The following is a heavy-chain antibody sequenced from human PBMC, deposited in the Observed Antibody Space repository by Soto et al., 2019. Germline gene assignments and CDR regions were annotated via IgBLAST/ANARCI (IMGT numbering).Heavy chain of an antibody. CDR2: ISYDGSNK. D-gene: IGHD3-22*01. Sequence: QVQLVESGGGVVQPGRSLRLSCAASGFTFSSYGMHWVRQAPGKGLEGVAVISYDGSNKYYADSVKGRFTISRDNSKNTLYLQMNSLRAEDTAVYYCAKDSREDYYDSSGFDYWGQGTLVTVSS. V-gene: IGHV3-30*18. J-gene: IGHJ4*02. CDR3: AKDSREDYYDSSGFDY. CDR1: GFTFSSYG.